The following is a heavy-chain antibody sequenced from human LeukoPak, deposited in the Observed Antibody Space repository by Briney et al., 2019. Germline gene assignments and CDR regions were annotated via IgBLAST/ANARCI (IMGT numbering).Heavy chain of an antibody. CDR1: GGSISSSSYY. Sequence: SETLSLTCTVSGGSISSSSYYWGWIRQPPGKGLEWIGSIYYSGSTYYNPSLNSRVTISVDTSKNQFSLKLSSVTAADTAVYYCARPRGGSGSYYNGNWFDPWGQGTLVTVSS. CDR3: ARPRGGSGSYYNGNWFDP. CDR2: IYYSGST. V-gene: IGHV4-39*01. D-gene: IGHD3-10*01. J-gene: IGHJ5*02.